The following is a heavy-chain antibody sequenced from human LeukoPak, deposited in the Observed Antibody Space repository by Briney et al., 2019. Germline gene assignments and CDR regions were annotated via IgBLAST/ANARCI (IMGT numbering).Heavy chain of an antibody. CDR3: ARVVGDDIVVVPAARTFDY. CDR1: GGSISSYY. J-gene: IGHJ4*02. V-gene: IGHV4-34*01. Sequence: PSETLSLTCTVSGGSISSYYWSWIRQPPGKGLEWIGEINHSGSTNYNPSLKSRVTISVDTSKNQFSLKLSSVTAADTAVYYCARVVGDDIVVVPAARTFDYWGQGTLVTVSS. CDR2: INHSGST. D-gene: IGHD2-2*01.